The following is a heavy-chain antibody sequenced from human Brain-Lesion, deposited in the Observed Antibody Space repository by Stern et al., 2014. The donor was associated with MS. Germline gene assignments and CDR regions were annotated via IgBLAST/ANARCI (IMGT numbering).Heavy chain of an antibody. D-gene: IGHD4-23*01. CDR3: ARVPGGVFGGMDV. Sequence: QVQLVESGAEVKKPGASVKVSCKASGYTFTDYFMHWVRQAPGQGLAWLGWINPYSGDTKYAQKFQGWVTMTRDSSISTAYMELNSLRSDDTAVYYCARVPGGVFGGMDVWGQGTTVT. J-gene: IGHJ6*02. CDR2: INPYSGDT. CDR1: GYTFTDYF. V-gene: IGHV1-2*04.